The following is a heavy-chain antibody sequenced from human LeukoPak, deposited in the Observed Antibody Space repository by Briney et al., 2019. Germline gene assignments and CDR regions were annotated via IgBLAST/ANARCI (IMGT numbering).Heavy chain of an antibody. Sequence: GASVKVCCKVSGYTLTELSMHWVRQAPGKGLEWMGGFDPEDGETIYAQKFQGRVTMTEDTSTDTAYMELSSLRSEDTAVYYCAKFDLAAGAFDIWGQGTMVTVSS. J-gene: IGHJ3*02. D-gene: IGHD6-13*01. CDR3: AKFDLAAGAFDI. V-gene: IGHV1-24*01. CDR2: FDPEDGET. CDR1: GYTLTELS.